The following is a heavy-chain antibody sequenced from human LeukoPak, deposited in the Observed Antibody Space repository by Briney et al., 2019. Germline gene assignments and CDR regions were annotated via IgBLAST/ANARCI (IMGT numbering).Heavy chain of an antibody. V-gene: IGHV3-64*01. Sequence: GGSLRLSCAASGFTFSTYVMHWVRQAPGKGLEYVSGISSNGVSTYYANSVKGRCTISRDNSKNTLYLQMGSLRVEDMAVYYCARVVGYSGSFCFDYWGQGTLVTVSS. CDR3: ARVVGYSGSFCFDY. J-gene: IGHJ4*02. D-gene: IGHD1-26*01. CDR2: ISSNGVST. CDR1: GFTFSTYV.